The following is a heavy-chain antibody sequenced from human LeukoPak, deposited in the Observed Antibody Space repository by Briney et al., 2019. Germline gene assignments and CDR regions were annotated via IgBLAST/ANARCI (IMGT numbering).Heavy chain of an antibody. CDR3: TLLGRGSSQN. Sequence: GGSLRLSCAASGFTFSGSAMHWVRQASGKGLEWVGRIRSKANSYATAYAATVKGRITISRDDSKNTAYLQMSSLKTEDTAVYFCTLLGRGSSQNGGQGTLVTVSS. CDR2: IRSKANSYAT. V-gene: IGHV3-73*01. D-gene: IGHD1-26*01. J-gene: IGHJ4*02. CDR1: GFTFSGSA.